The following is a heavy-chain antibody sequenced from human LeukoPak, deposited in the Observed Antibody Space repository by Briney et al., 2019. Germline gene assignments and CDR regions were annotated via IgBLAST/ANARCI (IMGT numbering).Heavy chain of an antibody. V-gene: IGHV3-7*03. CDR3: AKEGDDILTGPPSY. CDR1: GFTFSSYW. Sequence: GGSLRLSCAASGFTFSSYWMSWVRQAPGKGLEWVANIKQDGSEKYYVDSVKGRFTISRDNAKNSLYLQMNSLRAEDTAVYYCAKEGDDILTGPPSYWGQGTLVTVSS. D-gene: IGHD3-9*01. CDR2: IKQDGSEK. J-gene: IGHJ4*02.